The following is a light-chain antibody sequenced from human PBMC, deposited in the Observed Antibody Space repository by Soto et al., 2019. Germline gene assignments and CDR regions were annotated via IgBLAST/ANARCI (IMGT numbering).Light chain of an antibody. CDR1: SSDIGGYNY. Sequence: QSALTQPPSASGSPGQSVTISCNGTSSDIGGYNYVSWYQQHPGKAPKLMIYEVSKRPSGVPNRFSGSKSGNTASLTVSGLQAEDDADYYCSSYAGTNKGVFGGGTKLTVL. CDR2: EVS. V-gene: IGLV2-8*01. CDR3: SSYAGTNKGV. J-gene: IGLJ2*01.